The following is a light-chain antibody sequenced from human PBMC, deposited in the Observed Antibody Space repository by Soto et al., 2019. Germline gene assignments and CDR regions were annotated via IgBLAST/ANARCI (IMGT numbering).Light chain of an antibody. CDR1: SSNIGAGYG. Sequence: QAVVTQPPSVSGAPGQRVTISCTGSSSNIGAGYGVHWYQQLPGTAPKLLIYGNTNRPSGVPDRFSGSKSGTSASLAITGLQVEDEADYHCQSYDSSLSGYVFGTGTKLTVL. CDR3: QSYDSSLSGYV. V-gene: IGLV1-40*01. J-gene: IGLJ1*01. CDR2: GNT.